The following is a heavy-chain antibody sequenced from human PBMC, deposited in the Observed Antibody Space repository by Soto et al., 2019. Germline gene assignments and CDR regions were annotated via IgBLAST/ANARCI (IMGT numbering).Heavy chain of an antibody. J-gene: IGHJ5*02. CDR3: ARRYCSSTSCYEYWFDP. Sequence: ASVKVSCKASGYTFTGYYMHWVRQAPGQGLEWMGWINPNSGGTNYAQKFQGRVTMTRDTSISTAYMELSRLRSDDTAVYYCARRYCSSTSCYEYWFDPWGQGTLVTVSS. V-gene: IGHV1-2*02. CDR1: GYTFTGYY. CDR2: INPNSGGT. D-gene: IGHD2-2*01.